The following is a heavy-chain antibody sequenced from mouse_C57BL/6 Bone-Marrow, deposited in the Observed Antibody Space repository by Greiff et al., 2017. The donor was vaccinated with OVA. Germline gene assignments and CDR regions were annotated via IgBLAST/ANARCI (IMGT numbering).Heavy chain of an antibody. J-gene: IGHJ1*03. CDR2: IDPNSGGP. V-gene: IGHV1-72*01. Sequence: QVQLQQPGAELVKPGASVKLSCKASGYTFTSYWMHWVKQRPGRGLEWIGRIDPNSGGPKYNEKFKSKATLTVDKPSSTAYMQLSSLTSEDSAVYYCASPYYGSSDDWYFDVWGTGTTVTVSS. CDR3: ASPYYGSSDDWYFDV. CDR1: GYTFTSYW. D-gene: IGHD1-1*01.